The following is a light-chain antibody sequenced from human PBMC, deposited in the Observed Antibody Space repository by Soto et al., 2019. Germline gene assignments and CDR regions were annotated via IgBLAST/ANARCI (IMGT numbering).Light chain of an antibody. J-gene: IGLJ3*02. V-gene: IGLV1-44*01. Sequence: QYVVTQPPSASGTPGQRVTISCSGSSSNIGSNTVTWYQQLPGTAPKLLIYGDNQWPSGVPDRFSGSKSGTSASLAISGLQSEDEADYYCATWDDSLHGVVFGGGTKVTVL. CDR1: SSNIGSNT. CDR3: ATWDDSLHGVV. CDR2: GDN.